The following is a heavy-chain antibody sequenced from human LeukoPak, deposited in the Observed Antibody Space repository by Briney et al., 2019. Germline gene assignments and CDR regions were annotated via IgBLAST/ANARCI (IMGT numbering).Heavy chain of an antibody. J-gene: IGHJ4*02. D-gene: IGHD3-10*01. CDR3: ARVGFRDYHGSGSYYTFDN. CDR1: GYTFIDYY. V-gene: IGHV1-2*04. CDR2: INPKSGVT. Sequence: ASVKVSCKASGYTFIDYYMHWVRQAPGQGLEWMGWINPKSGVTNYAQKFQGWVSMTRDTSINTAYMELSSLKSDDTAVYYCARVGFRDYHGSGSYYTFDNWGQGTLVTVSS.